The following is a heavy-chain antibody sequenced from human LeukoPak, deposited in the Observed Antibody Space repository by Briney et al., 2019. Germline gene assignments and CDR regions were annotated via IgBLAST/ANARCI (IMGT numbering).Heavy chain of an antibody. V-gene: IGHV4-39*07. J-gene: IGHJ5*02. CDR2: IYYSGST. Sequence: SETLSLTCTVSGGSISSSSYYWGWIRQPPGKGLEWIGSIYYSGSTYYNPSLKSRVTISVDTSKNQFSLKLSSVTAADTAVYYCARDLAAGELAFDPWGQGTLVTVSS. CDR3: ARDLAAGELAFDP. D-gene: IGHD1-26*01. CDR1: GGSISSSSYY.